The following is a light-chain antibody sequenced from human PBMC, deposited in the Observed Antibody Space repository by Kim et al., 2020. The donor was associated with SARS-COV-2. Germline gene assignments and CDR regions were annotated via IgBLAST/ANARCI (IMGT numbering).Light chain of an antibody. J-gene: IGKJ1*01. CDR3: MQAVQTPWT. CDR2: LGS. CDR1: QSLLHSNGNNY. V-gene: IGKV2-28*01. Sequence: DIVMTQSPLPLPVTPGEPASISCRSSQSLLHSNGNNYLAWYLQKPGQSPQLLIYLGSNRASGVPDRFSGSGSGTDFTLKISRVEAEDVGVYYCMQAVQTPWTFGQGTKVDIK.